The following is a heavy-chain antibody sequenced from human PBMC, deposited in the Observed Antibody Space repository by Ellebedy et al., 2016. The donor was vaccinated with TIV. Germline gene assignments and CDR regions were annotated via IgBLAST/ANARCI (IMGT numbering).Heavy chain of an antibody. D-gene: IGHD6-19*01. Sequence: GESLKISCAASGLTFSRYGMHWIRQAPDKGLEWVAVIWYDGSIKYLADSVKGRFTISRDNFNNTLYLQMNSLRAEDTAVYSCARYNSGSKTFDYWGQGALVTVSS. CDR1: GLTFSRYG. CDR2: IWYDGSIK. CDR3: ARYNSGSKTFDY. J-gene: IGHJ4*02. V-gene: IGHV3-33*01.